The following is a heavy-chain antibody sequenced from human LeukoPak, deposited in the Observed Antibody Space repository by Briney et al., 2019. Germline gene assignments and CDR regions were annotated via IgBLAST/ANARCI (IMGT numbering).Heavy chain of an antibody. CDR1: GFTFSSYA. CDR3: ARDGGYSSSWYDFDY. J-gene: IGHJ4*02. V-gene: IGHV3-30*04. Sequence: GRSRRLSCAASGFTFSSYAMHWVRQAPGKGLEWVAVISYDGSNKYYADSVKGRFTISRDNSKNTLYLQMNSLRAEDTAVYYCARDGGYSSSWYDFDYWGQGTLVTVSS. D-gene: IGHD6-13*01. CDR2: ISYDGSNK.